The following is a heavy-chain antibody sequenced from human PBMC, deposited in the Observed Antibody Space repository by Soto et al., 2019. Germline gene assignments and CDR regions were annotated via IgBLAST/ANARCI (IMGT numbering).Heavy chain of an antibody. V-gene: IGHV3-23*01. Sequence: PGGSLRLSCAASGFTFSSYAMSWVRQAPGKGLEWVSAISGSGGSTYYADSVKGRFTISRDNSKNTLYLQMNSLRAEDTAVYYCAKDFSGPRAVVAATTAADYWGQGTLVTVSS. CDR1: GFTFSSYA. D-gene: IGHD2-15*01. CDR2: ISGSGGST. J-gene: IGHJ4*02. CDR3: AKDFSGPRAVVAATTAADY.